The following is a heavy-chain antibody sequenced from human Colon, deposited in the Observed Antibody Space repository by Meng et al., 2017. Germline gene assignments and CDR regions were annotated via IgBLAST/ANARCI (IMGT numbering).Heavy chain of an antibody. Sequence: QVQIQQGVAGLLEPSETLALTCAVSGGSFSGFYWSWIRQPPGKGLEWIGEIDHFGISYYNSSLKGRLTMSVDTSKKQISLTLTSVTAADTAVYYCATGLRHGDWFDPWGPGTLVTVSS. V-gene: IGHV4-34*02. CDR1: GGSFSGFY. CDR3: ATGLRHGDWFDP. CDR2: IDHFGIS. J-gene: IGHJ5*02. D-gene: IGHD4-17*01.